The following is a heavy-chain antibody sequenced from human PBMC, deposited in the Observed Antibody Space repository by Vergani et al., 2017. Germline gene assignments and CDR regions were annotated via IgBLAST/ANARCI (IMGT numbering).Heavy chain of an antibody. V-gene: IGHV4-34*01. CDR1: GGSFSGYY. Sequence: QVQLQQWGAGLLKPSETLSLTCAVYGGSFSGYYWSWIRQPPGKRLEWIGEINHSGSTNYNPSLKSRVTISVDTSKNQFSLKLSSVTAADTAVYYCARVPSYYYGSGSYYYSHYFDYWGQGTLVTVSS. D-gene: IGHD3-10*01. J-gene: IGHJ4*02. CDR2: INHSGST. CDR3: ARVPSYYYGSGSYYYSHYFDY.